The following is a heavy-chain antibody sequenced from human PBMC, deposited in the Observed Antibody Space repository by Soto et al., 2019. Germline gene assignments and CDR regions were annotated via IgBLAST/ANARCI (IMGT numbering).Heavy chain of an antibody. Sequence: GGSLRLSCAASGFTFSSYAMSWVRQAPGKGLEWVSAISGSGGSTYYADSVKGRFTISRDNSKNTLYLQMNSLRAEDTAVYYCAKVEGYRLEDRYDAFDIWGQGTMVTVSS. J-gene: IGHJ3*02. D-gene: IGHD3-16*02. CDR3: AKVEGYRLEDRYDAFDI. CDR2: ISGSGGST. CDR1: GFTFSSYA. V-gene: IGHV3-23*01.